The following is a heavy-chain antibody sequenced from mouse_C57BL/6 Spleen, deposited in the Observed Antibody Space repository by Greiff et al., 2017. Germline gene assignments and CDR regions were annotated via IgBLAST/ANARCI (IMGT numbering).Heavy chain of an antibody. V-gene: IGHV1-50*01. CDR3: ASASYYDYDHYAMDY. J-gene: IGHJ4*01. CDR2: IDPSDSYT. D-gene: IGHD2-4*01. CDR1: GYTFTSYW. Sequence: VQLQQPGAELVKPGASVKLSCKASGYTFTSYWMQWVKQRPGQGLEWIGEIDPSDSYTNYNQQFKGKATLTVDTSSSTAYMQLSSLTSEDSAVYYCASASYYDYDHYAMDYWGQGTSVTVSS.